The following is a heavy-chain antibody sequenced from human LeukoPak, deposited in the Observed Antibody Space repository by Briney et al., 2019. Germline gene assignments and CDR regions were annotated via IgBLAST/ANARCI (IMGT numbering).Heavy chain of an antibody. CDR1: GYTFTRYY. J-gene: IGHJ6*02. CDR2: IYANSGST. V-gene: IGHV1-2*02. Sequence: ASVKVSCKASGYTFTRYYMHWVRQAPGQGLEWMGWIYANSGSTNYAQKLQGRVTMTRDTSISTAYMELSWLRSDDTAVYYCARDNSPPSVYYYGMDVWGQGTTVTVSS. D-gene: IGHD4-23*01. CDR3: ARDNSPPSVYYYGMDV.